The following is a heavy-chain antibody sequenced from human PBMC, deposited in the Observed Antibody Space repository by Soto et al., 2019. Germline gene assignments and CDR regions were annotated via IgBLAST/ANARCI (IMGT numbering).Heavy chain of an antibody. CDR2: INSDGSST. V-gene: IGHV3-74*01. D-gene: IGHD2-15*01. CDR3: ARRARYCSGGSCYSNASDI. CDR1: GFTFSSYW. J-gene: IGHJ3*02. Sequence: GGSLRLSCAASGFTFSSYWMHWVRQAPGKGLVWVSRINSDGSSTSYADSVKGRFTISRDNAKNTLYLQMNSLRAEDTAVYYCARRARYCSGGSCYSNASDIWGQGTMVTVSS.